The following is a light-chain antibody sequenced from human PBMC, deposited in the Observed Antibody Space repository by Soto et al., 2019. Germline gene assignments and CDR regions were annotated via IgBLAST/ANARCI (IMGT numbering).Light chain of an antibody. Sequence: QSVLTQPPSVSEAPRQRVTISCSGSSSNIGNNAVNWYQQLPGKAPKLISYYDDLLPSGVSDRFSGYKSGTSASLAISGLQSEDEADYYGAEWDDSLNGPVFGGGTKVTVL. J-gene: IGLJ3*02. CDR1: SSNIGNNA. CDR2: YDD. CDR3: AEWDDSLNGPV. V-gene: IGLV1-36*01.